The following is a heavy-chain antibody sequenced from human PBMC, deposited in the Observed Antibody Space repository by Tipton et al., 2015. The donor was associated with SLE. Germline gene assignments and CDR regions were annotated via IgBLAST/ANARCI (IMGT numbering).Heavy chain of an antibody. Sequence: TLSLTCAVSGYSISSGYYWGWIRQPPGKGLEWIGSIYHSGSTYYNPSLKSRVTISVDTSKNQFSLKLSSVTAADTAVYYCARDGAPEDPVDYWGQGTLVTVSS. CDR3: ARDGAPEDPVDY. J-gene: IGHJ4*02. V-gene: IGHV4-38-2*02. CDR1: GYSISSGYY. D-gene: IGHD1-14*01. CDR2: IYHSGST.